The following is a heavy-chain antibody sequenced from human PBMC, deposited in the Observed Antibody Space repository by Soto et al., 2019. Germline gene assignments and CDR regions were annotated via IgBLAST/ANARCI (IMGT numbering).Heavy chain of an antibody. CDR1: GFTFSSYG. CDR3: AKASVAGGGMDV. V-gene: IGHV3-30*18. D-gene: IGHD1-26*01. Sequence: QVQLVESGGGVVQPGRSLRLSCAASGFTFSSYGMHWVRQAPGKGLEWVAVISYDGSNKYYADSVKGRFTISRDNSKNTLYLQMNSLRAEDTAVYYCAKASVAGGGMDVWGQGTTVTVSS. J-gene: IGHJ6*02. CDR2: ISYDGSNK.